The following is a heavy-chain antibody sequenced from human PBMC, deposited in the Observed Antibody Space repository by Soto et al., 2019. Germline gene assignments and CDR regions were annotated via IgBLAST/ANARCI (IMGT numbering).Heavy chain of an antibody. CDR3: ARAPGYCSSTSCYVYFDY. D-gene: IGHD2-2*01. CDR2: ISGMSGYI. CDR1: GFTFSDYS. V-gene: IGHV3-21*01. J-gene: IGHJ4*02. Sequence: GGSLRLSCAASGFTFSDYSMNWVRQAPGKGLEWVSFISGMSGYIYYADSVKGRFTISRDNAKNSLYLQMSCLTAEDTALYYCARAPGYCSSTSCYVYFDYWGQGSLVTVSS.